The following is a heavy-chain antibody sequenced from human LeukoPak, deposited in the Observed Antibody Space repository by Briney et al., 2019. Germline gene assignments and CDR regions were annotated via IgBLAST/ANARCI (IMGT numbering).Heavy chain of an antibody. CDR3: ARSGSYGYYFDY. CDR2: INAYNGNT. J-gene: IGHJ4*02. Sequence: ASVKVSCKASGYTFTSYGISWVRQAPGQGLQWMGWINAYNGNTNYAQKLQGRVTMTTDTSTSTAYMELRSLRSDDTAVYYCARSGSYGYYFDYWGQGTLVTVSS. D-gene: IGHD1-26*01. V-gene: IGHV1-18*01. CDR1: GYTFTSYG.